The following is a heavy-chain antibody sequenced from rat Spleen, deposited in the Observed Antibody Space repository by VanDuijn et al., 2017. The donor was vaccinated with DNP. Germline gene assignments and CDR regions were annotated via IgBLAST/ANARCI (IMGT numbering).Heavy chain of an antibody. V-gene: IGHV5S10*01. CDR2: ILYDGSRA. J-gene: IGHJ2*01. CDR1: GFTFSDYN. Sequence: EVQLVESGGGLVQPGRSLKLSCASSGFTFSDYNMAWVRQAPKKGLEWVATILYDGSRAYYRDSVKGRFTVYRDNAKSTLYLQIDSLRSEDTATYYCARWYNSGYYFDYWGQGVMVTVSS. D-gene: IGHD4-3*01. CDR3: ARWYNSGYYFDY.